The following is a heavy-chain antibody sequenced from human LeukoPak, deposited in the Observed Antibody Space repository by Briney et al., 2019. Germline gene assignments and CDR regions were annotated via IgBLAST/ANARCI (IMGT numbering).Heavy chain of an antibody. V-gene: IGHV3-23*01. CDR2: ISGSGGTT. Sequence: PGGSLRLSCSASGFTFSTYATYWFRQAPGEGLEWVSGISGSGGTTYYAASVKGRFTISRGNFTKTRYLEKKSLREDETAIYNSAKRSSVVVIASTDYWGQGTLVTVSS. D-gene: IGHD2-2*01. J-gene: IGHJ4*02. CDR3: AKRSSVVVIASTDY. CDR1: GFTFSTYA.